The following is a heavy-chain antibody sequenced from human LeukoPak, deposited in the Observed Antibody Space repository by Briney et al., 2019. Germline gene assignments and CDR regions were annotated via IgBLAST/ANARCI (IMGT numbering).Heavy chain of an antibody. CDR3: ARGEFDFDY. V-gene: IGHV3-7*01. J-gene: IGHJ4*02. CDR2: INQDGSEK. CDR1: GLTLSSYW. D-gene: IGHD3-10*01. Sequence: PGGSLRLSCAASGLTLSSYWMSWVRQAPGKGLEWVANINQDGSEKYYVDSVKGRFTVSRDNAKNSLYLQMNSLRVEDTAVYYCARGEFDFDYWGQGTLVTVSS.